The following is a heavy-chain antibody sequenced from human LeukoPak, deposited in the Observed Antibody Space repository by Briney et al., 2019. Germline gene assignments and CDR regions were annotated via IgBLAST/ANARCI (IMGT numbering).Heavy chain of an antibody. D-gene: IGHD3-22*01. CDR3: ARHYYYDSSGYPYFDY. Sequence: SETLSLTCTASGGSISSSSYYWGWIRQPPGKGLEWLGSIYYSGSTYYNPSLKSRITISVDTSKNQCSLKLSSVTAADTAVYYCARHYYYDSSGYPYFDYWGQGTLVTVSS. J-gene: IGHJ4*02. CDR2: IYYSGST. V-gene: IGHV4-39*01. CDR1: GGSISSSSYY.